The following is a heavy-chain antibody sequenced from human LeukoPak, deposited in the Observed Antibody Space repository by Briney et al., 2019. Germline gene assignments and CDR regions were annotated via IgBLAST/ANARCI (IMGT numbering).Heavy chain of an antibody. V-gene: IGHV3-30*02. J-gene: IGHJ6*03. CDR3: AKGVGGSANYYYMDV. Sequence: GGSLRLSCAASGFAFSRHGIHWVRQAPGKGLEWVAFIPYDGSNKFYADSVKGRFTISRDNSKNTLYLQMNSLGAEDTAVYYCAKGVGGSANYYYMDVWGKGTTVTVSS. CDR1: GFAFSRHG. CDR2: IPYDGSNK. D-gene: IGHD3-10*01.